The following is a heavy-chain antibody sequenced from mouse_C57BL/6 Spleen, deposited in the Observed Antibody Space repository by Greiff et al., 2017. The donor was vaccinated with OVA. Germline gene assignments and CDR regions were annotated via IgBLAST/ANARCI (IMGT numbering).Heavy chain of an antibody. CDR2: ISSGGGYT. Sequence: EVQLVESGGDLVKPGGSLKLSCAASGFTFSSYGMSWVRQTPDKRLEWVATISSGGGYTYYPDSVKGRFTISRDNAKNTLYLQMSSLKSEDTAMYYCARQTMVTFDYWGQGTTLTVSS. CDR3: ARQTMVTFDY. CDR1: GFTFSSYG. J-gene: IGHJ2*01. V-gene: IGHV5-6*01. D-gene: IGHD2-1*01.